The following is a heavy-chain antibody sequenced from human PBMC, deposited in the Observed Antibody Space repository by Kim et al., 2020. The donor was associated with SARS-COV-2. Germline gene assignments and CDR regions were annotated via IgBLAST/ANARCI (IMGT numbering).Heavy chain of an antibody. Sequence: VKGRFTISRDDSKNTLYLQMNSLKTEDTAVYYCTLEFRNIVVVVAAIGDYWGQGTLVTVSS. J-gene: IGHJ4*02. D-gene: IGHD2-15*01. CDR3: TLEFRNIVVVVAAIGDY. V-gene: IGHV3-15*01.